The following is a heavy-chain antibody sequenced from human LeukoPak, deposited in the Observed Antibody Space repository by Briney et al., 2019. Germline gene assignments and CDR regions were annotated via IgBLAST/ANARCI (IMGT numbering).Heavy chain of an antibody. J-gene: IGHJ5*02. CDR3: ARDGTGYNWNSNWFDP. V-gene: IGHV4-59*01. CDR1: GGSISSYY. CDR2: IYYSGST. Sequence: SETLSLTCTVSGGSISSYYWSWIRQPPGKGLEWIGYIYYSGSTNYNPSLKSRVTISVDTSKNQFSLKLSSVTAADTAVYYCARDGTGYNWNSNWFDPWGQGTLVTVSS. D-gene: IGHD1-1*01.